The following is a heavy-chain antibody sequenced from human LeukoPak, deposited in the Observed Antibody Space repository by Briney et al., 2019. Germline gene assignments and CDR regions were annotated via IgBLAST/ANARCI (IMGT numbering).Heavy chain of an antibody. D-gene: IGHD1-26*01. J-gene: IGHJ4*02. CDR2: ISSSSSYI. CDR3: ARDVSGSYESVFDY. V-gene: IGHV3-21*01. CDR1: GFTFSSYS. Sequence: GGSLRLSCAASGFTFSSYSMNWVRQAPGEGLEWVSSISSSSSYIYYADSVKGRFTISRDNAKNSLYLQMNSLRAEDTAVYYCARDVSGSYESVFDYWGQGTLVTVSS.